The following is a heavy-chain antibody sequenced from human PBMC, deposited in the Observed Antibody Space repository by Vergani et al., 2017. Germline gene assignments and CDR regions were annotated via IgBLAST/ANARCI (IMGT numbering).Heavy chain of an antibody. Sequence: WVLSISSSSSYIYYADSVKGRFTISRDNAKNSLYLQMNSLRAEDTAVYYCARDYGSGYYYYYGMDVWGQGTTVTVSS. V-gene: IGHV3-21*01. J-gene: IGHJ6*02. CDR2: ISSSSSYI. D-gene: IGHD3-10*01. CDR3: ARDYGSGYYYYYGMDV.